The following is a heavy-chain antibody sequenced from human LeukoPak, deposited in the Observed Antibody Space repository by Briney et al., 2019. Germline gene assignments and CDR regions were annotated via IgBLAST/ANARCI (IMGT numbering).Heavy chain of an antibody. Sequence: PGGSLRLSCAVSGFTFSGSAIHWVRQASGRGLEWVGRIRSKTNDYATAYAASVRGRFTVSRDDSENTLYLQMNSLRAEDTAVYYCAKRLSSSSTWNYFDYWGQGTLVTVSS. CDR2: IRSKTNDYAT. J-gene: IGHJ4*02. D-gene: IGHD6-13*01. CDR3: AKRLSSSSTWNYFDY. CDR1: GFTFSGSA. V-gene: IGHV3-73*01.